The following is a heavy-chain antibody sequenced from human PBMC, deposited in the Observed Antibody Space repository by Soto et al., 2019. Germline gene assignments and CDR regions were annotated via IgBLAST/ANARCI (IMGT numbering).Heavy chain of an antibody. CDR1: GFTFSSYG. CDR2: IWYDGSNK. Sequence: QVQLVESGGGVVQPGRSLRLSCAASGFTFSSYGMHWVRQAPGKGLEWVAVIWYDGSNKYYVDSVKGRFTISRDNSKNTLYLQMNSLRAEDTAVYYCARDAHAFDIWGQGTMVTVSS. CDR3: ARDAHAFDI. J-gene: IGHJ3*02. V-gene: IGHV3-33*01.